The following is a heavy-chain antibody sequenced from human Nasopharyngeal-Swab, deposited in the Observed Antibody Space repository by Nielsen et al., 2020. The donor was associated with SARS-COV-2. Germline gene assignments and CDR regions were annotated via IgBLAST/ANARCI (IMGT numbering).Heavy chain of an antibody. CDR3: ARIYTRRCTNNICIGYFDY. J-gene: IGHJ4*02. V-gene: IGHV4-30-2*01. CDR1: GSSITSAGYS. D-gene: IGHD2-15*01. Sequence: SKPLSLTCAPPGSSITSAGYSWTWIRQPPGRDLEWIGYINHSGNTHYNPSLWGRVTISEDTSSNQFSLTLTSVTAADTATNYCARIYTRRCTNNICIGYFDYWGQGALVTVSS. CDR2: INHSGNT.